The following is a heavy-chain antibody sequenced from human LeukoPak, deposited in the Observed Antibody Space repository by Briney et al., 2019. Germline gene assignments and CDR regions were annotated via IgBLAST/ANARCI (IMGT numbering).Heavy chain of an antibody. V-gene: IGHV3-7*01. Sequence: GGSLRLSCAASGFTFSNYWMSWVRQAPGKGLEWVANINQDGSEIYYVDSVKGRFTISRDNANNLLYLQMNSLRGEDTAVYYCTRDRSRAEDDWGQGTLVTVSS. CDR3: TRDRSRAEDD. CDR2: INQDGSEI. D-gene: IGHD1-14*01. CDR1: GFTFSNYW. J-gene: IGHJ4*02.